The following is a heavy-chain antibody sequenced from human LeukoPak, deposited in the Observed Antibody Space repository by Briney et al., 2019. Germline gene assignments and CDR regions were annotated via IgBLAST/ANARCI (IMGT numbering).Heavy chain of an antibody. CDR1: GYRFISNY. J-gene: IGHJ4*02. CDR2: MHPGNGNT. V-gene: IGHV1-2*02. D-gene: IGHD2-21*02. Sequence: ASVKVSCKASGYRFISNYIRWVRQAPGLGPEWMGWMHPGNGNTRYAEKFQGRVTMTRDTSINTAYMDLSSLRSDATAVYYCAREGSYCVGGDCYSFDFWGQGTLITVSS. CDR3: AREGSYCVGGDCYSFDF.